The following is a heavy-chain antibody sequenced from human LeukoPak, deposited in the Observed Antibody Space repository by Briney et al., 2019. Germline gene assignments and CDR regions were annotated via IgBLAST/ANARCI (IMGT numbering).Heavy chain of an antibody. CDR1: GGSISSYY. D-gene: IGHD2-21*02. CDR2: IYYSGST. Sequence: PSETLSLTCTVSGGSISSYYWSWIRQPPGKGLEWNGYIYYSGSTNYNPSLKSRVTISLDTSKNQFSLILNSVTTADTAVYYCARAPPRRCPGNDCYPIFDFWGQGSLVTVSS. V-gene: IGHV4-59*01. J-gene: IGHJ4*02. CDR3: ARAPPRRCPGNDCYPIFDF.